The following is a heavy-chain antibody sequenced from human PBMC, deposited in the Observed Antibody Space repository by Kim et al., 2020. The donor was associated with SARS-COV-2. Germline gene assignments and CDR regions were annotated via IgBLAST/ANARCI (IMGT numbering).Heavy chain of an antibody. CDR2: INHSGST. CDR1: GGSFSGYY. V-gene: IGHV4-34*01. D-gene: IGHD6-13*01. CDR3: ARGRVSRGDSSSWYPGYYYYGMDV. J-gene: IGHJ6*02. Sequence: SETLSLTCAVYGGSFSGYYWSWIRQPPGKGLEWIGEINHSGSTNYNPSLKSRVTISVDTSKNQFSLKLSSVTAADTAVYYCARGRVSRGDSSSWYPGYYYYGMDVWGQGTTVTVSS.